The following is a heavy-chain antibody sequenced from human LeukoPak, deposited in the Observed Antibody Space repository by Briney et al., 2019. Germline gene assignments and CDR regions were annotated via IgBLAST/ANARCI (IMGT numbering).Heavy chain of an antibody. Sequence: SETLSLTCTVSGGSISSYYWSWIRQPPGKGLEWIGYIYYSGSTNYNPSLKGRVTISVDTSKNQFSLKLSSVTAADTAVYYCARGNGRYGEFDNWGQGTLVTVSS. D-gene: IGHD4-17*01. V-gene: IGHV4-59*01. CDR3: ARGNGRYGEFDN. CDR2: IYYSGST. CDR1: GGSISSYY. J-gene: IGHJ4*02.